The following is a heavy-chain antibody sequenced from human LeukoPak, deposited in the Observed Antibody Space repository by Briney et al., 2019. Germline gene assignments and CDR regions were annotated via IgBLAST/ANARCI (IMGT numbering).Heavy chain of an antibody. V-gene: IGHV3-48*03. CDR2: ISSSGSTI. D-gene: IGHD4-17*01. Sequence: GGSLRLSCAASGFTFSSYEMNWVRQAPGKGLEWVSYISSSGSTIYYADSVRGRFTISRDNSKNTLYLQMNSLRAEDTAVYYCARSYGDYFEYFQHWGQGTLVTVSS. J-gene: IGHJ1*01. CDR3: ARSYGDYFEYFQH. CDR1: GFTFSSYE.